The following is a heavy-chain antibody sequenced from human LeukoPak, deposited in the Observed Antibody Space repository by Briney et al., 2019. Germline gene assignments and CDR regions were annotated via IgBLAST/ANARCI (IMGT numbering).Heavy chain of an antibody. CDR2: INPSSGNT. CDR3: ARDTGVDSSGYYYASYFDY. J-gene: IGHJ4*02. CDR1: GYTFTNYF. V-gene: IGHV1-46*01. D-gene: IGHD3-22*01. Sequence: SVKVSCKSSGYTFTNYFMHWVRQAPGQGLEWMGIINPSSGNTRSAQKFQGRVTMTRDMSTSTVYMELSSLRSEDTAVYYCARDTGVDSSGYYYASYFDYWGQGTLVTVSS.